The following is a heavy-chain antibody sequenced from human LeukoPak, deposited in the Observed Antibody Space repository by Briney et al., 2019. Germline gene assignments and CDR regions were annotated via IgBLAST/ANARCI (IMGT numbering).Heavy chain of an antibody. J-gene: IGHJ4*02. CDR2: ISYDGNNQ. D-gene: IGHD3-22*01. CDR1: GFTFSSFA. Sequence: GGSLRLSCAASGFTFSSFAMHWVRQAPGKGLEWVAFISYDGNNQYYADSVKGRFTISRDTSKITLYLQMNSLRAEDTAVYYCARERVESSGYYWDYWGQGTLVTVSS. V-gene: IGHV3-30-3*01. CDR3: ARERVESSGYYWDY.